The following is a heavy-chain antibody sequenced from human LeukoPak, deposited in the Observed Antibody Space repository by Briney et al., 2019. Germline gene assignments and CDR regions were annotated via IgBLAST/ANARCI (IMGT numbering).Heavy chain of an antibody. V-gene: IGHV3-74*01. CDR2: INSDGSST. D-gene: IGHD6-13*01. CDR1: GFTFSSYW. Sequence: GGSLRLSRAASGFTFSSYWMHWVRQAPGKGLVWVSRINSDGSSTSYADSVKGRFTISRDNAKNTLYLQMNSLRAEDTAVYYCAREGGYSGSLLDYWGQGTLVTVSS. J-gene: IGHJ4*02. CDR3: AREGGYSGSLLDY.